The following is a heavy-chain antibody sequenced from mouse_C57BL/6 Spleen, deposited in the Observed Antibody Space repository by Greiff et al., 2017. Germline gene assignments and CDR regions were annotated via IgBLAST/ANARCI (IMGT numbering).Heavy chain of an antibody. Sequence: DVHLVESGGGLVKPGGSLKLSCAASGFTFSSYAMSWVRQTPEKRLEWVATISDGGSYTYYPDNVKGRFTISRDNAKNNLYLQMSHLKSEDTAMYYGARDDYDRNYFDYWGQGTTLTVSS. CDR2: ISDGGSYT. J-gene: IGHJ2*01. CDR1: GFTFSSYA. D-gene: IGHD2-4*01. CDR3: ARDDYDRNYFDY. V-gene: IGHV5-4*01.